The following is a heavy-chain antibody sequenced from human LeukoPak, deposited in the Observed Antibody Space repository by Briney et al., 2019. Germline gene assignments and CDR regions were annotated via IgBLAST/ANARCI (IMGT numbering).Heavy chain of an antibody. Sequence: RGSLGLSCSDSGFTFSSYSVHWVRQAPGKGLGWVAVILYDGNNKYDADSVKGRFTISRDNSKNTLYLQMNSLRAEDTAVYYCARLPGYCSSNSCYKMTIPFDYWGQGTLGTVSS. CDR3: ARLPGYCSSNSCYKMTIPFDY. CDR2: ILYDGNNK. D-gene: IGHD2-2*02. J-gene: IGHJ4*02. V-gene: IGHV3-30-3*01. CDR1: GFTFSSYS.